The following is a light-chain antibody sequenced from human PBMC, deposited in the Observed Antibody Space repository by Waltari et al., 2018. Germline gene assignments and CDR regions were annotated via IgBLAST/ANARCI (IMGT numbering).Light chain of an antibody. CDR1: QSVLYSSNNKNY. Sequence: DIVMTQSPDSLAVSLGERATINCKSSQSVLYSSNNKNYLAWYQQKPGQPPKLLICWASIRESGVPDRFSGSGSGTDFTRTISSLQAEDVAVYYCQQYYSTPPTFGQGTKVEIK. CDR3: QQYYSTPPT. J-gene: IGKJ1*01. V-gene: IGKV4-1*01. CDR2: WAS.